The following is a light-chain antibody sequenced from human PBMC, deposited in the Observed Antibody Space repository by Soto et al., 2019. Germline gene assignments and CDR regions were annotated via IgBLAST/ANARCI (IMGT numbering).Light chain of an antibody. CDR3: SSYTSSSTYV. J-gene: IGLJ1*01. CDR1: SSDVGGYNY. CDR2: DVS. Sequence: QSVLTQPASVSGSSGQSIPISCTGTSSDVGGYNYASWYQQHPGKAPKLMVYDVSNRPSGVSNRFSGSKSGNTASLTISGLQAEDEADYYCSSYTSSSTYVFGTGTKVTVL. V-gene: IGLV2-14*01.